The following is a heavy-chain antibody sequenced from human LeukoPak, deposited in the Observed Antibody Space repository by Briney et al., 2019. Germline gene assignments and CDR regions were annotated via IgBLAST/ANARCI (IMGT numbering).Heavy chain of an antibody. D-gene: IGHD3-22*01. CDR1: GFTFKSYE. CDR2: ISSSGSTI. J-gene: IGHJ4*02. CDR3: AKGSPWFTMIVVVPFDY. Sequence: GGSLRLSCAASGFTFKSYEMNWVRQAPGKGLEWVSYISSSGSTIYYADSVKGRFTISRDNAKNSLFLQMNSLRAEDTAVYYCAKGSPWFTMIVVVPFDYWGQGTLVTVSS. V-gene: IGHV3-48*03.